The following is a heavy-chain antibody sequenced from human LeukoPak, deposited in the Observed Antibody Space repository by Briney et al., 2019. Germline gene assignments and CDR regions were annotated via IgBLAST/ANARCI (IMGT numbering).Heavy chain of an antibody. J-gene: IGHJ3*02. D-gene: IGHD3-3*01. Sequence: GGSLRLSCAASGFTFSSYWMHWVRQAPGKGLVWVSRINSDGSSTSYADSVKGRFTISRDNAKNTLYLQMNSLRAEDTAVYYCARVQRITIFGMVRDDAFDIWGQGTMVTVSS. CDR3: ARVQRITIFGMVRDDAFDI. V-gene: IGHV3-74*01. CDR2: INSDGSST. CDR1: GFTFSSYW.